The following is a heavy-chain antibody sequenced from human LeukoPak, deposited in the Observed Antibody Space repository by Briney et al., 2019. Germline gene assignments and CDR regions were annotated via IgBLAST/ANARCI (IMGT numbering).Heavy chain of an antibody. CDR2: ISWNGGST. D-gene: IGHD3-10*01. CDR1: GFTFDDYD. CDR3: AKNGDSRAYHVFYMDV. V-gene: IGHV3-9*01. J-gene: IGHJ6*03. Sequence: GGSLRLSCAASGFTFDDYDMHWVRQAPGKGLEWVSGISWNGGSTGYADSVKGRFTISRDNAKNSLYLQMNSLRVEDSAVYYCAKNGDSRAYHVFYMDVGGKGTTVTVSS.